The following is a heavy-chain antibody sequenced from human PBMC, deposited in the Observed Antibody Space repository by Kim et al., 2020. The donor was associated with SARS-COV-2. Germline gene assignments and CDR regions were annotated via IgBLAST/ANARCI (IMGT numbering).Heavy chain of an antibody. J-gene: IGHJ3*02. Sequence: SVKGRFTISRDNAKNSRYLQMNSLRAEDTAVDYCATATVTPNRRGDACDIWGQATMVTVSS. V-gene: IGHV3-11*03. CDR3: ATATVTPNRRGDACDI. D-gene: IGHD4-4*01.